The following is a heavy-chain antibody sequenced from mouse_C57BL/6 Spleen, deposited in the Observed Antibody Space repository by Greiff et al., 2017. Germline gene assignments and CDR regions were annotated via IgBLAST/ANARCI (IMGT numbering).Heavy chain of an antibody. CDR2: IYPRDGST. Sequence: QVQLQQSGPELVKPGASVKLSCKASGYTFTSYDINWVKQRPGQGLEWIGWIYPRDGSTKYNEKFKGKATLTVDTSSSTAYMELHSLTSEDSAVYFCAREGYYYGSRRYFDYWGQGTTLTVSS. D-gene: IGHD1-1*01. CDR1: GYTFTSYD. CDR3: AREGYYYGSRRYFDY. V-gene: IGHV1-85*01. J-gene: IGHJ2*01.